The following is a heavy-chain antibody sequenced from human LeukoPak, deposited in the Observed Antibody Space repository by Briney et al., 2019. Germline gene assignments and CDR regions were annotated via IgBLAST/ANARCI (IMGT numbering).Heavy chain of an antibody. CDR3: ASQVDTAMVRPYWDY. CDR1: GGTFSSDP. Sequence: PSVKVSCNASGGTFSSDPISWVRQAPGQGLEWMGGIIPIFGTANYAQKFQGRVTITADESTSAAYMELSSLRSEDTAVYYCASQVDTAMVRPYWDYWGQGTLVTVSS. D-gene: IGHD5-18*01. J-gene: IGHJ4*02. V-gene: IGHV1-69*13. CDR2: IIPIFGTA.